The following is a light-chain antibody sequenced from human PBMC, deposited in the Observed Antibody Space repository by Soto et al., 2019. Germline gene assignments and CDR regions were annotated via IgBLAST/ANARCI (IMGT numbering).Light chain of an antibody. CDR3: CSYAGSYTFV. V-gene: IGLV2-11*01. CDR2: DVS. CDR1: TSDVGGYNY. Sequence: QSALTQPRSVSGSPGQSVTISCTGITSDVGGYNYVSWYQQHPGNAPKLIIYDVSKRPSGVPDRFSGSKSGNTASLTISGLQAEDEADYYCCSYAGSYTFVFGTGTKLTVL. J-gene: IGLJ1*01.